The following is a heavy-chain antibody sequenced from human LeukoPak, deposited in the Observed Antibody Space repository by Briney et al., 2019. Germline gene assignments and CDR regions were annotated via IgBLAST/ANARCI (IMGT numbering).Heavy chain of an antibody. CDR3: AILRQPRDTVVVAYYFDY. CDR1: GYSFTSYW. J-gene: IGHJ4*02. CDR2: IYPGDSDT. V-gene: IGHV5-51*01. D-gene: IGHD2-15*01. Sequence: GESLKISCKGSGYSFTSYWIGWVRQMPGKGLEWMGIIYPGDSDTRYSPSFQGQVTISADKSISTAYLQWSSLKASDTAMYYCAILRQPRDTVVVAYYFDYWGQGTLVTVSS.